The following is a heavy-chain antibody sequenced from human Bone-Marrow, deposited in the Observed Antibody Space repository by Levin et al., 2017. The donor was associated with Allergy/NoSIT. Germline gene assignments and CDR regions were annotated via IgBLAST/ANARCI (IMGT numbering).Heavy chain of an antibody. CDR3: AKVAPPMCNGGTCNFPAFDT. CDR2: VSDGGGVT. D-gene: IGHD2-15*01. J-gene: IGHJ4*02. V-gene: IGHV3-23*01. CDR1: FFLFFPFS. Sequence: GGSLLLSFSFSFFLFFPFSLPFFLPSPFLFLSFVSSVSDGGGVTYYHDAVKGRCTIFRDNSKNTLYLQMNSLTADDTATYYCAKVAPPMCNGGTCNFPAFDTWGRGTLVTVSS.